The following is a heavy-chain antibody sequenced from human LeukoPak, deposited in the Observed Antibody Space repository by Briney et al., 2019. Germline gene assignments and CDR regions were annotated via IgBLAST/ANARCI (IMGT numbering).Heavy chain of an antibody. CDR2: INPSAGST. CDR1: GYTFTSYY. Sequence: ASVKVSCKASGYTFTSYYIHWVRQAPGQGLEWMGIINPSAGSTTYAQNLQGRVTMTRDTSTSTVYMEVTSLRSEDTAVYYCARGFDGLRLKGQYFDYWGQGTLVTVSS. J-gene: IGHJ4*02. CDR3: ARGFDGLRLKGQYFDY. V-gene: IGHV1-46*04. D-gene: IGHD5/OR15-5a*01.